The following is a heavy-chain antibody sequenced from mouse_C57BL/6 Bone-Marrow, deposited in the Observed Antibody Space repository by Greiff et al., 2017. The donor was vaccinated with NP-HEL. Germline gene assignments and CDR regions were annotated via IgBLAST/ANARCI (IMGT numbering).Heavy chain of an antibody. V-gene: IGHV1-80*01. J-gene: IGHJ1*03. D-gene: IGHD4-1*01. CDR3: EGRKLGRHWYFAV. CDR1: GYAFSSYW. Sequence: QVQLQQSGAELVKPGASVKISCKASGYAFSSYWMNWVKQRPGQGLEWIGQIYPGDGDTNYNGKFKGQATLTADKSSSPAYMQLSSLTSEDSAFYFCEGRKLGRHWYFAVWGTGTPVTVSS. CDR2: IYPGDGDT.